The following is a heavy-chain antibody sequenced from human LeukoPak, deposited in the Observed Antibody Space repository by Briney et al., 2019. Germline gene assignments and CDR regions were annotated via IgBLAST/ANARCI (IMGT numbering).Heavy chain of an antibody. CDR1: GGSISSGDYY. J-gene: IGHJ5*02. D-gene: IGHD3-9*01. V-gene: IGHV4-30-4*01. CDR2: IYYSGST. Sequence: SETLSLTCTVSGGSISSGDYYWSWIRQPPGKGLEWIGYIYYSGSTYYNPSLKSRVTISVDTSKNQFSLKLSSVTAADTAVYYCARAFEDILTGYHNWFDPWGQGTLVTVSS. CDR3: ARAFEDILTGYHNWFDP.